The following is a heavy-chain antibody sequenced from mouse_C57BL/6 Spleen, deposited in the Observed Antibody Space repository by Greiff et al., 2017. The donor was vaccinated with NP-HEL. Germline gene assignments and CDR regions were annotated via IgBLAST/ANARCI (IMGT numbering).Heavy chain of an antibody. J-gene: IGHJ4*01. Sequence: EVKLMESGGGLVQPGGSLKLSCAASGFTFSDYGMAWVRQAPRKGPEWVAFISNLAYSIYYADTVTGRFTISRENAKNTLYLEMSSLRSEDTAMYYCARQGGPLDYWGQGTSVTVSS. CDR2: ISNLAYSI. CDR3: ARQGGPLDY. CDR1: GFTFSDYG. V-gene: IGHV5-15*01.